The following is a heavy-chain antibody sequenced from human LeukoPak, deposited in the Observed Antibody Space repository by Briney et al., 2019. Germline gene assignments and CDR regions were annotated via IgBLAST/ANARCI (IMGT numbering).Heavy chain of an antibody. CDR1: GFTFSSYG. CDR2: IHKSGSTV. CDR3: TRDPHALDY. Sequence: GGSLRLSCAASGFTFSSYGMHWVRLAPGKGLEWVSYIHKSGSTVYYADSVRGRFAISRDDAKSSLYLHMNSLRAEDTAVYYCTRDPHALDYWGQGTLVTVSS. V-gene: IGHV3-48*01. J-gene: IGHJ4*02.